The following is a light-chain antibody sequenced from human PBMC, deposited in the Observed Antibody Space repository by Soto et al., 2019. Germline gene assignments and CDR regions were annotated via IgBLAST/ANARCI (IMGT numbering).Light chain of an antibody. CDR2: DAS. Sequence: DIQMTQSPSSLSASVGDRVTITCQASQDISNYLNWYQQKPGKAPKLLIYDASNLETGVPSRFSGSGSGTDFTFSISSLQPEDIATYCCQQYDNLLLSFGPGTKVDIK. CDR3: QQYDNLLLS. CDR1: QDISNY. V-gene: IGKV1-33*01. J-gene: IGKJ3*01.